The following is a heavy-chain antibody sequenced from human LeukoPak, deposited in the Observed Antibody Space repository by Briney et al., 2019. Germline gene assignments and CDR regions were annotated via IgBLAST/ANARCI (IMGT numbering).Heavy chain of an antibody. CDR1: GGSFSGYY. CDR2: INHSGST. D-gene: IGHD3-10*01. Sequence: PSETLSLTCAVYGGSFSGYYWSWIRQPPGKGLGWIGEINHSGSTNYNPSLKSRVTISVDTSKNQFSLKLSSVTAADTAVYYCARGPKTYYYGSGSYPYWGQGTLVTVSS. V-gene: IGHV4-34*01. CDR3: ARGPKTYYYGSGSYPY. J-gene: IGHJ4*02.